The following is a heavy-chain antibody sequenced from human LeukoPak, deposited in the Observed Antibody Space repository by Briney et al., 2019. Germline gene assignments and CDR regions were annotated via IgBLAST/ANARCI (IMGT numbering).Heavy chain of an antibody. CDR1: GYTFTDYH. J-gene: IGHJ6*03. CDR2: IKFDGGIT. CDR3: AREQPHSYYVDV. Sequence: GASVKVSCKASGYTFTDYHIHWVRQAPGQGFEWRGIIKFDGGITTYPQKFQGRVTMTSDTSTSTVYMELSSLTSEDAAVYYCAREQPHSYYVDVWGKGTTVAVSS. D-gene: IGHD6-13*01. V-gene: IGHV1-46*01.